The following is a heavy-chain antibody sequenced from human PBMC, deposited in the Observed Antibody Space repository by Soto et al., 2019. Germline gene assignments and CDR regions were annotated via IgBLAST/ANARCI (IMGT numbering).Heavy chain of an antibody. CDR1: GGSISSGGYS. Sequence: SETLSLTCAVSGGSISSGGYSWSWIRQPPGKGLEWIGYIYHSGSTYYNPSLQSRVTISVDRSKNQFSLKLSSVTAADPAVYSCGRIGGYVGCYFHYYDGIDVSSRRTTVTGSS. CDR3: GRIGGYVGCYFHYYDGIDV. J-gene: IGHJ6*02. CDR2: IYHSGST. D-gene: IGHD2-15*01. V-gene: IGHV4-30-2*01.